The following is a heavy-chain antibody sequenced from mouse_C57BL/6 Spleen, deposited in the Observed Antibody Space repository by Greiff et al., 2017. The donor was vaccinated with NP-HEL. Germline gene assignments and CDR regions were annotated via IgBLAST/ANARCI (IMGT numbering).Heavy chain of an antibody. Sequence: QVQLQQPGAELVKPGASVKTSCKASGYTFTSYWITWVKQRPGQGLEWIGDIYPGSGSTNYNEKFKSKATLTVDTSSSTAYMQLRSLTSEDSAVYYCARRYGSSYYFDYWGQGTTLTVSS. CDR3: ARRYGSSYYFDY. J-gene: IGHJ2*01. V-gene: IGHV1-55*01. D-gene: IGHD1-1*01. CDR1: GYTFTSYW. CDR2: IYPGSGST.